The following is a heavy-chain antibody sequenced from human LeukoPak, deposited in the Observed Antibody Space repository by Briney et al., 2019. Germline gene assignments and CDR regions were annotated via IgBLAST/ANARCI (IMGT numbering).Heavy chain of an antibody. J-gene: IGHJ6*03. CDR3: ARDYRELLISRYMDV. CDR1: GYSISSGYY. V-gene: IGHV4-38-2*02. CDR2: IYHSGST. D-gene: IGHD1-26*01. Sequence: SETLSLTCTVSGYSISSGYYWGWIRQPPGKGLEWIGSIYHSGSTYYNPSLKSRVTISVDTSKNQFSLKLSSVTAADTAVYYCARDYRELLISRYMDVWGKGTTVTVSS.